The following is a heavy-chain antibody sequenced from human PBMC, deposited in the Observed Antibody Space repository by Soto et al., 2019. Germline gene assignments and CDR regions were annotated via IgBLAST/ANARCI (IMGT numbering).Heavy chain of an antibody. D-gene: IGHD6-19*01. CDR2: ISAYNGNS. V-gene: IGHV1-18*01. CDR1: GYTFTSYG. CDR3: ARDRLYSGGWYTYYYYGMDF. J-gene: IGHJ6*02. Sequence: QVQLVQSGAEVKKPGASVKVSCKASGYTFTSYGISWVRQAPERGLEWMGWISAYNGNSNYAQKLQGRVTMTTDTSTSSAYMELRSLRSDDTDLYSCARDRLYSGGWYTYYYYGMDFWGQGTSVTVSS.